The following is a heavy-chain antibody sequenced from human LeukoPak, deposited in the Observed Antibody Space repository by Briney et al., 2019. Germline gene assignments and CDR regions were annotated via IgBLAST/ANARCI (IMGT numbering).Heavy chain of an antibody. CDR1: GFTFSSYS. D-gene: IGHD6-19*01. Sequence: GGSLRLSCAASGFTFSSYSMNWVRQAPGKGLEWVSSISSSSSYIYYADSVKGRFTISSDNAKNSLYLQMNSLRAEDTAVYYCARGAGYSSGWYHRNDYWGQGTLVTVSS. J-gene: IGHJ4*02. CDR2: ISSSSSYI. CDR3: ARGAGYSSGWYHRNDY. V-gene: IGHV3-21*01.